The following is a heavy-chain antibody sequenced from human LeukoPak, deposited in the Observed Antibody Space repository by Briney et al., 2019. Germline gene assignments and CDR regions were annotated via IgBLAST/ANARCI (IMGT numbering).Heavy chain of an antibody. CDR3: AKDEIAAADY. D-gene: IGHD6-13*01. J-gene: IGHJ4*02. CDR2: ISYDGSNK. V-gene: IGHV3-30*18. Sequence: GRSLRLSCAASGFTFSSHGMHWVRQAPGKGLEWVAVISYDGSNKYYADSVKGRFTISRDNSKNTLYLQMNSLRAEDTAVYYCAKDEIAAADYWGQGTLVTVSS. CDR1: GFTFSSHG.